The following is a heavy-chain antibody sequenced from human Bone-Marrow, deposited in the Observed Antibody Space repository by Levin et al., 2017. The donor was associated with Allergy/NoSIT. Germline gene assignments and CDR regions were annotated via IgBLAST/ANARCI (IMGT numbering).Heavy chain of an antibody. V-gene: IGHV3-48*02. CDR2: ISRSSSTI. D-gene: IGHD2-2*01. J-gene: IGHJ4*02. Sequence: GESLKISCAASGFTFSRYSMNWVRQAPGRGLEWVSYISRSSSTISYADSVKGRFTISRDNAKNSRYLQMNSLRDEDTAVYYCARPDCSGTSCYYFFDSWGQGSLVTVSS. CDR3: ARPDCSGTSCYYFFDS. CDR1: GFTFSRYS.